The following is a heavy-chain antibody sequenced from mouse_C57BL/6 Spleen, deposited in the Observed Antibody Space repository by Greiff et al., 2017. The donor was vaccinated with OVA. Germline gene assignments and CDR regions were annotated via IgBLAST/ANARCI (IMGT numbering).Heavy chain of an antibody. CDR3: ARFPFYYYAMDY. CDR2: INPSTGGT. CDR1: GYSFTGYY. J-gene: IGHJ4*01. Sequence: VQLQQSGPELVKPGASVKISCKASGYSFTGYYMNWVKQSPEKSLEWIGEINPSTGGTTYNQKFKAKATLTVDKSSSTAYMQLKSLTSEDSAVYYCARFPFYYYAMDYWGQGTSVTVSS. V-gene: IGHV1-42*01.